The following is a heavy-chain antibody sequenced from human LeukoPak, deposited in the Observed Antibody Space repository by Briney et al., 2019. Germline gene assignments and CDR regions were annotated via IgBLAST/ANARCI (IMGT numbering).Heavy chain of an antibody. J-gene: IGHJ4*02. CDR2: IWYDGSNK. CDR1: GFSFSSYG. CDR3: ARAAGESYFGY. D-gene: IGHD3-10*01. V-gene: IGHV3-33*01. Sequence: PGGSLRLSCAASGFSFSSYGIQWVRQAPGKGLEWVAGIWYDGSNKYYADSVKGRFTISRDNSKNTLYLQMNSLRAEDTAVYYCARAAGESYFGYWGQGTLVTVSS.